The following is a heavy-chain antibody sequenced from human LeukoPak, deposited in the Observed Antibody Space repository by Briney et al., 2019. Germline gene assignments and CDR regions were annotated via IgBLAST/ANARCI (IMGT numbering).Heavy chain of an antibody. CDR1: GGSFSGYY. V-gene: IGHV4-34*01. Sequence: PSETLSLTCAVYGGSFSGYYWSWIRQPPGKGLEWIGEINHSGSTNYNPSLKSRVTISVDTSKNQFSLKLSSVTAADTAVYYCARGSYRDIVVVPPAPGGDAFDIWGQGTMVTVSS. D-gene: IGHD2-2*01. J-gene: IGHJ3*02. CDR3: ARGSYRDIVVVPPAPGGDAFDI. CDR2: INHSGST.